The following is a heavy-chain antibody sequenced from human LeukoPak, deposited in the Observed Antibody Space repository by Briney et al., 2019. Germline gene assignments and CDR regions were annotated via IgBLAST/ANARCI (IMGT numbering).Heavy chain of an antibody. CDR3: AREGTAGTNPNWFDR. J-gene: IGHJ5*02. Sequence: ASETLSLTCTVSGGSISSYYWSWIRQPPGKGLEWIGYISYSGSTNFNPSLKSRVTISVDTSKNQFSLKLSSVTAAETAVYYCAREGTAGTNPNWFDRWGQGTLVTVSS. CDR2: ISYSGST. V-gene: IGHV4-59*01. D-gene: IGHD1-1*01. CDR1: GGSISSYY.